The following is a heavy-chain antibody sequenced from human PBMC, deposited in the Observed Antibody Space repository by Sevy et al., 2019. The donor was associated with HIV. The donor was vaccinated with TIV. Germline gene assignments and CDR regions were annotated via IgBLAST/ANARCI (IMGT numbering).Heavy chain of an antibody. CDR3: ARVSTSSWLVPY. CDR2: IFYSGRT. J-gene: IGHJ4*02. D-gene: IGHD6-19*01. Sequence: SETLSLTCTVSGGSVSSGSYYWSWIRQPPGKGLEWIGYIFYSGRTNYDPSLKSRVTISVDTSKNQFSLKPSSVTATETAVYYCARVSTSSWLVPYWGQGTLVTVSS. V-gene: IGHV4-61*01. CDR1: GGSVSSGSYY.